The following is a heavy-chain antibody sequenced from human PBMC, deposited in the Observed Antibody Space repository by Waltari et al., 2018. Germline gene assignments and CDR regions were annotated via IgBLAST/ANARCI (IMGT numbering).Heavy chain of an antibody. J-gene: IGHJ2*01. CDR3: ARRYFDL. CDR2: IKEDGSKQ. V-gene: IGHV3-7*01. CDR1: GFTFSSYW. Sequence: EVQLVESGGGLVQPGGSLRLSCAASGFTFSSYWMQWVRQAPGKGREGLAKIKEDGSKQNSVDSVKGRFTIYRDNAKNSLYLQMNSLRAEDTAVYYCARRYFDLWGRGTLVTVSS.